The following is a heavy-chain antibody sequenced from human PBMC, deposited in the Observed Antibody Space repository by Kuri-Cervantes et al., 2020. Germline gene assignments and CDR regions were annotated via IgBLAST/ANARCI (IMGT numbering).Heavy chain of an antibody. CDR1: GFTFTSSA. CDR2: IIVGSGNT. Sequence: SVNVSCKASGFTFTSSAMQWVRQARGQRLEWIGCIIVGSGNTNYAQKFQERVTITRDMSTSTAYMELSSLRSEDTAVYYCAADSGSYRGWFDPWGQGTLVTVSS. J-gene: IGHJ5*02. D-gene: IGHD1-26*01. CDR3: AADSGSYRGWFDP. V-gene: IGHV1-58*02.